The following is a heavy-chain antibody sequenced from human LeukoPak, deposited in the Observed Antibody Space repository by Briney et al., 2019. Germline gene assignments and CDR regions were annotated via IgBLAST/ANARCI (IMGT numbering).Heavy chain of an antibody. CDR1: GFTLSSYS. Sequence: GGSLRLSCAASGFTLSSYSMNWVRQAPGKGLEWVASINQDGSEKYYVDSVKGRFTISRDKAKNSLYLQMNSLRVEDTAVYYCARDGVDSGLYFDYWGQGTLVTVSS. J-gene: IGHJ4*02. CDR3: ARDGVDSGLYFDY. CDR2: INQDGSEK. V-gene: IGHV3-7*01. D-gene: IGHD3-22*01.